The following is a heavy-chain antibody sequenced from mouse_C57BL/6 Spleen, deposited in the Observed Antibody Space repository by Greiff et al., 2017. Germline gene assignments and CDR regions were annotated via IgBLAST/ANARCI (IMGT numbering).Heavy chain of an antibody. CDR3: AREKDGGFAY. Sequence: QVQLQQPGAELVRPGSSVKLSCKASGYTFTSYWMPWVNQRPIQGLEWIGNIDPSDSETHYHQRVKDQVTLTVDKSTSTDYMQLSSLTSEDSAVYCCAREKDGGFAYWGQGTLVTVSA. J-gene: IGHJ3*01. V-gene: IGHV1-52*01. CDR2: IDPSDSET. CDR1: GYTFTSYW.